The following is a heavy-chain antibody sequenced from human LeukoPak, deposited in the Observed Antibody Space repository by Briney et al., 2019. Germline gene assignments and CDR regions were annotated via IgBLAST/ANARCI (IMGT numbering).Heavy chain of an antibody. J-gene: IGHJ6*02. CDR1: GGSISSYY. D-gene: IGHD6-13*01. CDR2: IYYSGST. V-gene: IGHV4-59*01. Sequence: PSETLSLTCTVSGGSISSYYWSWIRQPPGKGLEWRGYIYYSGSTNYNPSLNSRVTISVDTSKNQFSLKLSSVTAADTAVYYCARLSIAAAGTQTNYYYYGMDVWGQGTTVTVSS. CDR3: ARLSIAAAGTQTNYYYYGMDV.